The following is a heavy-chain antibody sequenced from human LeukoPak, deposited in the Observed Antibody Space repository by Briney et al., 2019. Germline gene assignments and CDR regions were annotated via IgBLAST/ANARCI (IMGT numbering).Heavy chain of an antibody. CDR3: ARPERYSSSWYDNYWFDP. J-gene: IGHJ5*02. D-gene: IGHD6-13*01. V-gene: IGHV1-69*06. CDR2: IIPMLGTA. CDR1: GGTFSNNA. Sequence: SVKVSCKASGGTFSNNAISWVRQAPGQGLEWMGGIIPMLGTANYAQKFQGRVTITADRSTSTAYMELSSLRSEDTAVYYCARPERYSSSWYDNYWFDPWGQGTLVTVSS.